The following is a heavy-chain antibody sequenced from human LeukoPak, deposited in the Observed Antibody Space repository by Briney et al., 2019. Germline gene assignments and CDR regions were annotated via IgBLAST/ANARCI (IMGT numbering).Heavy chain of an antibody. CDR2: ISSSSSTI. Sequence: PGGSLRLSCAASGFTFSSYSMNWVRQAPGKGLEWVSYISSSSSTIYYADSVKGRFTISRDNAKNSLYLQMNSLRAEDTAVYYCARLFGESILYYYYYYMDVWGKGTTVTVSS. D-gene: IGHD3-10*02. CDR1: GFTFSSYS. CDR3: ARLFGESILYYYYYYMDV. V-gene: IGHV3-48*04. J-gene: IGHJ6*03.